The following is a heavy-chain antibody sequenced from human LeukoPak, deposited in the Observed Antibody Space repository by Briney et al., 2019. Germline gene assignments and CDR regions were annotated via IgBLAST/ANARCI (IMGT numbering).Heavy chain of an antibody. CDR3: ARDPLWGSRSYYYFDY. V-gene: IGHV1-18*01. Sequence: ASVKVSCKASGYTFTSYGISWVRQAPGQGLEWMGWISAYNGNTNYAQKLQGRVTMTTDTSTSTAYMELRSLRSDDTAVYYCARDPLWGSRSYYYFDYWGQGTLVTVSS. J-gene: IGHJ4*02. CDR1: GYTFTSYG. CDR2: ISAYNGNT. D-gene: IGHD1-26*01.